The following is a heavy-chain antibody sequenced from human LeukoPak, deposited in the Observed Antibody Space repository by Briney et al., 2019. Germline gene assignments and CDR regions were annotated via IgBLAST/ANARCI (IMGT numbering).Heavy chain of an antibody. V-gene: IGHV4-59*01. CDR1: GGSISSYY. CDR3: ARDWSIVGATTHYYYYMDV. Sequence: PSETLSLTCTVSGGSISSYYWSWIRQPPGKGLEWIGYIYYSGSTNYNPSLKSRVTISVDTSKNQFSLKLSSVTAADTAVYYCARDWSIVGATTHYYYYMDVWGKGTTVTISS. J-gene: IGHJ6*03. D-gene: IGHD1-26*01. CDR2: IYYSGST.